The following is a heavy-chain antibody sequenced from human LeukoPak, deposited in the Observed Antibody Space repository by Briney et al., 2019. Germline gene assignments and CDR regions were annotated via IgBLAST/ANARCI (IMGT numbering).Heavy chain of an antibody. V-gene: IGHV4-59*08. Sequence: PSETLSLTCPVSGGSISSYYWSWIRQPPGKGLEWLGYINYSGSTNYNPSLKTAVTIPVTTSKNQFFLKLSAVTAAARALFSRARQEGPLGDAFDIWGQGTMVTVSS. CDR2: INYSGST. CDR1: GGSISSYY. J-gene: IGHJ3*02. CDR3: ARQEGPLGDAFDI.